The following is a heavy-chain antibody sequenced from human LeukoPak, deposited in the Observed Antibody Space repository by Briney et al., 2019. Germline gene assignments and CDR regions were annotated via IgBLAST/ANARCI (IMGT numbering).Heavy chain of an antibody. Sequence: PSETLSLTCTVSGGSISTSNYYWSWIRQPPGKGLEWIGEINHSGSTNYNPSLKSRVTISVDTSKNQFSLKLSSVTAADTAVYYSARGLGVLLWFGEFLKGGNWFDPWGQGTLVTVSS. CDR3: ARGLGVLLWFGEFLKGGNWFDP. V-gene: IGHV4-39*07. CDR1: GGSISTSNYY. D-gene: IGHD3-10*01. J-gene: IGHJ5*02. CDR2: INHSGST.